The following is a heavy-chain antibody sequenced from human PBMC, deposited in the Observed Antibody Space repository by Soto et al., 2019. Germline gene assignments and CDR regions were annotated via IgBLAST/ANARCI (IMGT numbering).Heavy chain of an antibody. Sequence: GRSLRLSCAASGFTFSNAWMSWVRQAPGKGLEWVGRIKSKSDGGTTDYAAPVKGRVAISRDDSSNTLYLQMNSLKTEDTAVYYCTTEHAVFGVVIVPFDYWGQGTLVTVSS. J-gene: IGHJ4*02. CDR3: TTEHAVFGVVIVPFDY. D-gene: IGHD3-3*01. CDR1: GFTFSNAW. V-gene: IGHV3-15*01. CDR2: IKSKSDGGTT.